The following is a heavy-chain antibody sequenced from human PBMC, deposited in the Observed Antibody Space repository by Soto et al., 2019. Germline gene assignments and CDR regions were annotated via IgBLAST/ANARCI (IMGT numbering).Heavy chain of an antibody. V-gene: IGHV3-23*01. J-gene: IGHJ4*02. CDR3: AKDRSGLWFGELSYFDY. D-gene: IGHD3-10*01. Sequence: GGSLRLSCAASGFTFSSYAMSWVRQAPGKGLEWVSAISGSGGSKYYEDSVKGRFTISRANSKNTLYLQMNSLRAEDTAVYYCAKDRSGLWFGELSYFDYWGQGTLVTVSS. CDR2: ISGSGGSK. CDR1: GFTFSSYA.